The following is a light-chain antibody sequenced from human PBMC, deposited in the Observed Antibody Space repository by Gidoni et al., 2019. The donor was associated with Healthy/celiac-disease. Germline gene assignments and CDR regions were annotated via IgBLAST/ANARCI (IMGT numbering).Light chain of an antibody. Sequence: EIELSQSPGTLSLSPGERATLTCSASQRVSSSYLAWYQQKPGQAPRLLIYGASSRVTGIPDRFSGSGSGTDFTLTISRLEPEDFAVYYCQQYGSSRCTFXHXTKVDIK. V-gene: IGKV3-20*01. J-gene: IGKJ3*01. CDR2: GAS. CDR3: QQYGSSRCT. CDR1: QRVSSSY.